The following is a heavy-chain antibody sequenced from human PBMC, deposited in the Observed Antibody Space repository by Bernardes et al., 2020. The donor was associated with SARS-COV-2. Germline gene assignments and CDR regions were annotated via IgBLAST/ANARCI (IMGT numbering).Heavy chain of an antibody. Sequence: SETLSLTCAVSGGSISSANWWSWVRPSPGKGLEWIGEIYHTGSTKYNPSLMTRFTISMDKSKSQFSLKLRSVTAADTAVYYCAREEAIFGVDPLPYYFDYWGQGILVTVSS. V-gene: IGHV4-4*02. CDR3: AREEAIFGVDPLPYYFDY. CDR2: IYHTGST. CDR1: GGSISSANW. D-gene: IGHD3-3*01. J-gene: IGHJ4*02.